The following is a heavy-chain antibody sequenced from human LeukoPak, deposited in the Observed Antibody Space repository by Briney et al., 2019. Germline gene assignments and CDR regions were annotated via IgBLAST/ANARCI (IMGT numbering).Heavy chain of an antibody. J-gene: IGHJ4*02. CDR2: INPNSGGT. CDR1: GYTFTGYY. CDR3: ARDWDGIAASLIDY. D-gene: IGHD6-13*01. V-gene: IGHV1-2*02. Sequence: ASVKVSCKASGYTFTGYYMHWVRQAPGQGLEWMGWINPNSGGTNYAQKFQGGVTMTRDTSISTAYMELSRLRSDDTAVYYCARDWDGIAASLIDYWGQGTLVTVSS.